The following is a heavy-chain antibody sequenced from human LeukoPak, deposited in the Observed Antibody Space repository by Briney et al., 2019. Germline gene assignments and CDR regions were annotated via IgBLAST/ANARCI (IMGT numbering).Heavy chain of an antibody. J-gene: IGHJ2*01. CDR2: IHYSGGT. CDR1: GGFISTYY. D-gene: IGHD3-22*01. V-gene: IGHV4-59*01. Sequence: SETLSLTCTVSGGFISTYYWSWIRQPPGKGLEWIRYIHYSGGTNYNPSLKSRVTISVDTSKNQFSLKLTSVTAADTAVYYCAREQYDSSGYFFLDLWGRGTLVTVSS. CDR3: AREQYDSSGYFFLDL.